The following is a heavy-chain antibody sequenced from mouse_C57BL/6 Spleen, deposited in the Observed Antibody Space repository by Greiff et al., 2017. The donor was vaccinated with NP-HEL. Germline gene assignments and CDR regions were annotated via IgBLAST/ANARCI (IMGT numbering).Heavy chain of an antibody. CDR1: GYTFTSYW. CDR3: ARRGYDSLFAY. Sequence: QVQLQQPGAELVKPGASVKLSCKASGYTFTSYWMHWVKQRPGQGLEWIGMIHPNSGSTNYNEKFKSKATLTVDKSSSTAYMQLSSLTSGDSAVYYCARRGYDSLFAYWGQGTLVTVSA. D-gene: IGHD2-4*01. J-gene: IGHJ3*01. CDR2: IHPNSGST. V-gene: IGHV1-64*01.